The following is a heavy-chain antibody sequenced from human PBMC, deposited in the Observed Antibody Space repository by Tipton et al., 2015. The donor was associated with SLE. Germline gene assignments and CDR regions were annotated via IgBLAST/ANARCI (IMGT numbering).Heavy chain of an antibody. J-gene: IGHJ3*02. D-gene: IGHD2-21*02. CDR2: VNIDGSRT. V-gene: IGHV3-74*01. CDR1: GFTFSDFY. CDR3: TKGGDYYYAFHI. Sequence: GSLRLSCAASGFTFSDFYMSWIRQAPGKGLVWVSAVNIDGSRTTYADSVKGRFTVSRDNSKNTLYLQMNSLRVEDTAVYYCTKGGDYYYAFHIWGQGTMVTVSS.